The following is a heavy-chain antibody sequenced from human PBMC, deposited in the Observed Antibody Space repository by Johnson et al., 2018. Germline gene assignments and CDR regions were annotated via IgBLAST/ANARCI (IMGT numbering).Heavy chain of an antibody. Sequence: VQLVESGGGLVKPGGSLRLSCVGSGFSFSGYSMDWVRQAPGKGLEWVSSISGSSNYIYYADSVKGRITIPRDNAKNSLYLQMNSLRAEETAVYYCAREGAYSRSEADTFDIWGQGTMVIVSS. CDR2: ISGSSNYI. D-gene: IGHD6-6*01. CDR3: AREGAYSRSEADTFDI. J-gene: IGHJ3*02. CDR1: GFSFSGYS. V-gene: IGHV3-21*01.